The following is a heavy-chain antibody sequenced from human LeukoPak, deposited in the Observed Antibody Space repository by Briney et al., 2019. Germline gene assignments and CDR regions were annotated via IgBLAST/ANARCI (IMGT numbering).Heavy chain of an antibody. V-gene: IGHV3-48*04. CDR3: ARDFSNWAPSGSLDY. CDR2: ISSRSSTE. Sequence: GGSLRLSCGASGFTFSGYAMTWIRQVPGKGLGWISYISSRSSTEYFADSVKGRFTISRDNAKNSLYLQMSGLRAEDTAVYNCARDFSNWAPSGSLDYWGPGNLVTVPS. J-gene: IGHJ4*01. CDR1: GFTFSGYA. D-gene: IGHD1-1*01.